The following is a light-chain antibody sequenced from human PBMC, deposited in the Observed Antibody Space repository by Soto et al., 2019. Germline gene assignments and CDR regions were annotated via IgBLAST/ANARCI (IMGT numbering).Light chain of an antibody. Sequence: QSLLTHPPSVSAAPGQKVTISCSGSSSNIGNNYVSWYQQFPGTAPKLLIYGNNQRPSGIPDRFSGSKSGTSATLGITGLQTGDEADYYCGTWDSSLSAYVFGTGTKVTV. CDR1: SSNIGNNY. CDR2: GNN. V-gene: IGLV1-51*01. J-gene: IGLJ1*01. CDR3: GTWDSSLSAYV.